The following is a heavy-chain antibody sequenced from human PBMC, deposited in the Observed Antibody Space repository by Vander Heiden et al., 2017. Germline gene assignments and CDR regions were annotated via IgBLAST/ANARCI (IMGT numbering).Heavy chain of an antibody. V-gene: IGHV3-7*01. Sequence: DVQLVESGGGLVQPGGSLRLSCAASGFTFSSYWSGWVRQAPGKGLEWVANIKQDGSEKYYVDSVKGRFTISRDNAKNSLYLQMNSLRVEDTAVYYCARRVAASSTGGNFDSWGQGTLLTVSS. CDR2: IKQDGSEK. CDR3: ARRVAASSTGGNFDS. CDR1: GFTFSSYW. D-gene: IGHD2-8*02. J-gene: IGHJ4*02.